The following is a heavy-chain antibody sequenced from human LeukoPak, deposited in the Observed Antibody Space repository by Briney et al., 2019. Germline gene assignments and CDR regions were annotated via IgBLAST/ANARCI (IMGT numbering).Heavy chain of an antibody. D-gene: IGHD3-10*01. CDR3: ARMGSEYYYYYMDV. CDR1: GGSISSYY. V-gene: IGHV4-59*01. Sequence: KSSETLSLTCTVSGGSISSYYWSWIRQPPGKGLEWIGYIYYSGSTNYNPSLKSRVTISVDTSKNQFSLKLSSVTAADTAVYYCARMGSEYYYYYMDVWGKGITVTVSS. J-gene: IGHJ6*03. CDR2: IYYSGST.